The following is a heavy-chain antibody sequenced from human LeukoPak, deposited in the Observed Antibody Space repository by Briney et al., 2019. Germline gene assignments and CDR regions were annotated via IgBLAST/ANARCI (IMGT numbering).Heavy chain of an antibody. CDR2: ISGSGGST. Sequence: GGSLRLSCAASGFTFSSYSMNWVRQAPGKGLEWVSAISGSGGSTYYADSVKGRFTISRDNSKNTLYLQMNSLRAEDTAVYYCALGGYDSSGYPLVFGYWGQGTLVTVSS. J-gene: IGHJ4*02. V-gene: IGHV3-23*01. D-gene: IGHD3-22*01. CDR1: GFTFSSYS. CDR3: ALGGYDSSGYPLVFGY.